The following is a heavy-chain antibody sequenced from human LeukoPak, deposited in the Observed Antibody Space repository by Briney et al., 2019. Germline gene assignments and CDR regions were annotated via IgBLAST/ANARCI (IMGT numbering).Heavy chain of an antibody. D-gene: IGHD2-2*01. CDR3: TSPSSTRCY. CDR1: GFTFSGSA. J-gene: IGHJ4*02. V-gene: IGHV3-73*01. Sequence: GGSLRLSCAASGFTFSGSAMHWVRQASGKGLEWVGRIRSKANSYATAYAASVKGRFTISRDDSKNTAYLQMNSLKTEDTAVYYCTSPSSTRCYWGQGTLVTVSS. CDR2: IRSKANSYAT.